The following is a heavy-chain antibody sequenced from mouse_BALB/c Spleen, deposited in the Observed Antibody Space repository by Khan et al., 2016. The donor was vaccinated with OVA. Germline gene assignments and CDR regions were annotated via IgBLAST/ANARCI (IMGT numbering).Heavy chain of an antibody. CDR1: GFTFSDYG. J-gene: IGHJ3*01. D-gene: IGHD1-1*02. CDR3: ARGGGTAPVAY. Sequence: EVELVESGGGLVQPGGSRKLSCAASGFTFSDYGMAWVRQAPGKGPEWVAFISDLAYTFYYADTVTGRFTLSRENAKNTLYLEMSSLRSGDTAMYYCARGGGTAPVAYWGQGALVTVPA. V-gene: IGHV5-15*02. CDR2: ISDLAYTF.